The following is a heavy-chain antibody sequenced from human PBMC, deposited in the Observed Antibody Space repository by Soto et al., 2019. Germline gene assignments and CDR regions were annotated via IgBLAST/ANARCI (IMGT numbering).Heavy chain of an antibody. V-gene: IGHV4-59*12. Sequence: PSETLSLTCTVSGGSISSYYWSWIRQPPGKGLEWIGYIYYSGSTYYNPSLKSRVTISIDRSKNQFSLKLSSVTAADTAVYYCVVAAEIYYYQGMDVWGQGTTVTVSS. J-gene: IGHJ6*02. D-gene: IGHD2-2*01. CDR1: GGSISSYY. CDR3: VVAAEIYYYQGMDV. CDR2: IYYSGST.